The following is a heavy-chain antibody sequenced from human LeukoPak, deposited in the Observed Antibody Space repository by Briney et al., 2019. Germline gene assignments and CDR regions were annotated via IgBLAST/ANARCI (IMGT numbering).Heavy chain of an antibody. CDR3: ARGSTYYDILTYDYYYYGMDV. Sequence: SETLSLTCTVSGGSISSSIYYWGWIRQPPGKGLEWIGAIYYSGSTYYNPSLKSRVTISVDTSKNQFSLKLSSVTAADTAVYYCARGSTYYDILTYDYYYYGMDVWGQGTTVTVSS. D-gene: IGHD3-9*01. CDR1: GGSISSSIYY. CDR2: IYYSGST. V-gene: IGHV4-39*07. J-gene: IGHJ6*02.